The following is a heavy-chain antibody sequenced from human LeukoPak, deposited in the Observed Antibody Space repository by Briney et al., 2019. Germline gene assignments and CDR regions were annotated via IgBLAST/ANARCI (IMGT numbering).Heavy chain of an antibody. V-gene: IGHV5-51*01. Sequence: GESLKISYKGSGYSFTGYWIGWVRQMPGKGLEWMGIIYPGDSDTRYSPSFQGQVTISADKSISTAYLQWSSLKASDTAMYYCARRTDFWSGYYDAPDYWGQGTLVTVSS. J-gene: IGHJ4*02. CDR3: ARRTDFWSGYYDAPDY. CDR1: GYSFTGYW. D-gene: IGHD3-3*01. CDR2: IYPGDSDT.